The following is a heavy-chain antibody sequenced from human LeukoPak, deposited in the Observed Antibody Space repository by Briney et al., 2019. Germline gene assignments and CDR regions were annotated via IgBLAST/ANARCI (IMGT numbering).Heavy chain of an antibody. D-gene: IGHD3-10*01. Sequence: PGRSLRLSCAASGFTFSSYAMHWVRQAPGKGLEWVAVISYDGSNKYYADSVKGRFTISRDNSKNTLYLQMNNLRADDTAVYYCARWFANAFDYWGQGTLVTVSS. CDR1: GFTFSSYA. V-gene: IGHV3-30-3*01. CDR2: ISYDGSNK. CDR3: ARWFANAFDY. J-gene: IGHJ4*02.